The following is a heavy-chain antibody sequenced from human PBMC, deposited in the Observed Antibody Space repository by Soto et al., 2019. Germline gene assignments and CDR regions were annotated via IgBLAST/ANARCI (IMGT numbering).Heavy chain of an antibody. CDR2: IYWDDDK. D-gene: IGHD4-17*01. CDR3: AHRVYGDPYRY. CDR1: GFSLSTSGMC. V-gene: IGHV2-5*08. Sequence: SGPTLVNPTQTLTLTCTFSGFSLSTSGMCVSWIRQPPGKALEWLALIYWDDDKRYSPSLKSRLTITKDTSKNQVVLTMTNMDPVDTATYYCAHRVYGDPYRYWGQGTLVTVSS. J-gene: IGHJ4*02.